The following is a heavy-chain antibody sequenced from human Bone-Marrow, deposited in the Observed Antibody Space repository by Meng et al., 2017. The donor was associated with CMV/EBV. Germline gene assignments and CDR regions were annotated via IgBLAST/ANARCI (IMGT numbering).Heavy chain of an antibody. V-gene: IGHV4-38-2*02. J-gene: IGHJ3*02. CDR1: GYSISSGYY. D-gene: IGHD2-2*01. Sequence: SETLSLTCTVSGYSISSGYYWGWIRQPPGKGLECIGIINHSETTYHNPSLKSRLTISVDTSKNQFSLKLISVTAADTAVYYCARAYCSTTRCRDAFDIWGQRTMVTVSS. CDR2: INHSETT. CDR3: ARAYCSTTRCRDAFDI.